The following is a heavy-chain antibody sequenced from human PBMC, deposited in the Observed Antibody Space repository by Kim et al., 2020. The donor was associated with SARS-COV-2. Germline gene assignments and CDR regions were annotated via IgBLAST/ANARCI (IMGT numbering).Heavy chain of an antibody. CDR1: GFTFSSYS. CDR3: ARDSEGSGSPFDY. D-gene: IGHD3-10*01. Sequence: GGSLRLSCAASGFTFSSYSMNWVRQAPGKGLEWVSSISSTDNSIYYAASVRGRFTISRDNAKNSLYLQINSLRAEDTAVYYCARDSEGSGSPFDYWGQGTLVTVSS. CDR2: ISSTDNSI. J-gene: IGHJ4*02. V-gene: IGHV3-21*04.